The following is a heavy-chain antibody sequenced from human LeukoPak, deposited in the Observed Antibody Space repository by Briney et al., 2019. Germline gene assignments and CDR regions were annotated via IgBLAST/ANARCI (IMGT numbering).Heavy chain of an antibody. V-gene: IGHV3-23*01. Sequence: GGSLRLSCAASGFTFSSYAMSWVRQAPGKGLEWVSAISGSGGSTYYADSVKGRFTISRDNSKNTLYLQMNSLRAEDTAVYYCARGFDSSGYYQDDAFDIWGQGTMVTVSS. CDR1: GFTFSSYA. J-gene: IGHJ3*02. D-gene: IGHD3-22*01. CDR3: ARGFDSSGYYQDDAFDI. CDR2: ISGSGGST.